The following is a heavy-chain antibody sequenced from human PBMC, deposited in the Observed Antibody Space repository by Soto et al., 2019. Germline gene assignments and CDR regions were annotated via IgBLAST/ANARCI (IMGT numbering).Heavy chain of an antibody. CDR1: GVSSRSTNYY. D-gene: IGHD3-10*01. CDR2: IYYSGST. CDR3: ARQDTHYYGSGSYIPFDY. Sequence: SETLSLTCSVSGVSSRSTNYYWGWLRQPPGKGLEWIGSIYYSGSTYYNPSLKSRVTISVDTSKNQFSLKLSSVTAADTAAYYCARQDTHYYGSGSYIPFDYWGQGTLVTVSS. J-gene: IGHJ4*02. V-gene: IGHV4-39*01.